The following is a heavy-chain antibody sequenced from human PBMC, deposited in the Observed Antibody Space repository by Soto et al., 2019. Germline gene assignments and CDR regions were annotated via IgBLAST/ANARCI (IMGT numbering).Heavy chain of an antibody. J-gene: IGHJ6*02. V-gene: IGHV3-74*01. Sequence: PGGSLRLSCAASGFTFSSYWMHWVRQAPGKGLVWVSRINSDGSSTSYADSVKGRFTISRDNAKNTLYVHMNSLRAEDTAVYYCVTDCSSTGCRRGSLYVSGQGTTVTVS. CDR3: VTDCSSTGCRRGSLYV. D-gene: IGHD2-2*01. CDR1: GFTFSSYW. CDR2: INSDGSST.